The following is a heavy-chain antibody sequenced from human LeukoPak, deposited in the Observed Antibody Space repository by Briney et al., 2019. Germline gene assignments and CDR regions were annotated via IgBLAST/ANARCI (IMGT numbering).Heavy chain of an antibody. D-gene: IGHD6-19*01. Sequence: SETLSLTCAVYGGSFSGYYWSWIRQPPGKGLEWIGEINHSGSTNYNPSLKSRVTISVDMSKNQFSLKLSSVTAADTAVYYCARGARSGWLESHYMDVWGKGTTATVSS. V-gene: IGHV4-34*01. CDR3: ARGARSGWLESHYMDV. CDR2: INHSGST. CDR1: GGSFSGYY. J-gene: IGHJ6*03.